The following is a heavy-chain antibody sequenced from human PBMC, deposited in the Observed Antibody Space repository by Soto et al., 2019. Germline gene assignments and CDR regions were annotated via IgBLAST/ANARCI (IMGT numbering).Heavy chain of an antibody. CDR3: ARGPLWFGELFFDY. Sequence: ASVKVSCKASGGTFSSYAISWVRQAPGQGLEWMGWISAYNGNTNYAQKLQGRVTMTTDTSTSTAYMELRSLRSDDTAVYYCARGPLWFGELFFDYWGQGTLVTVSS. J-gene: IGHJ4*02. CDR1: GGTFSSYA. D-gene: IGHD3-10*01. CDR2: ISAYNGNT. V-gene: IGHV1-18*01.